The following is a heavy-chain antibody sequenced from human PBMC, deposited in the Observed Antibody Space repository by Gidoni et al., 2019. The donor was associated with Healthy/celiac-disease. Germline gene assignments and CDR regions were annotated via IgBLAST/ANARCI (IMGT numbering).Heavy chain of an antibody. Sequence: EVQLVESGGGLFKPGVSLRLSCAASGFTFSSYSMNWVRQAPGKGLEWVSSISSSSSYIYYADSVKGRFTISRDNDKNSLYLQMNSLRAEETAVYYCARDLGARGQNWFDPWGQGTLVTVSS. V-gene: IGHV3-21*01. CDR1: GFTFSSYS. J-gene: IGHJ5*02. D-gene: IGHD6-6*01. CDR2: ISSSSSYI. CDR3: ARDLGARGQNWFDP.